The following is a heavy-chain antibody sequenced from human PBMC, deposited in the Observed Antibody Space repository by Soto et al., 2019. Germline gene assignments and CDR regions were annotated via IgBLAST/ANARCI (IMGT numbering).Heavy chain of an antibody. CDR2: IVVGSGNT. CDR1: GFTFTSSA. D-gene: IGHD2-8*02. CDR3: AADRGQPSPSSVVFAVDI. V-gene: IGHV1-58*01. Sequence: SVKVSCNASGFTFTSSAVQWVRQARGQRLEWIGWIVVGSGNTNYAQKLQERVTITRDMSTSTAYMELSSLGSEDTAVYYWAADRGQPSPSSVVFAVDIWANGTIITVSS. J-gene: IGHJ3*02.